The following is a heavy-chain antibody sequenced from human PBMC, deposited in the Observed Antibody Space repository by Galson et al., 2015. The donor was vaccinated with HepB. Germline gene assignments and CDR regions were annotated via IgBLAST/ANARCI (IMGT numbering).Heavy chain of an antibody. CDR1: GLTFSLYA. V-gene: IGHV3-30-3*01. CDR2: ISYDGTKK. Sequence: SLRLSCAASGLTFSLYAMHWVRQAPGKGLEWVALISYDGTKKYSADSVKGRFTITRDNSRNTLYLQPNNLRADDTAVYYCATRRITMILHDYWGRGTLVTVSS. D-gene: IGHD3-22*01. J-gene: IGHJ4*02. CDR3: ATRRITMILHDY.